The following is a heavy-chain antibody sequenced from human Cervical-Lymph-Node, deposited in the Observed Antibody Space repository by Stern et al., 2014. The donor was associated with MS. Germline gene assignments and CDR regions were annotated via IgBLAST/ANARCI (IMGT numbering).Heavy chain of an antibody. Sequence: QLGQSGAEVKKPGSSVKVSCKASGGTFSRSTISWVRQAPGQGLEWMGGIIPLFGTANYAQKFQGRVTITADESTSTAYMELSSLRSEDTAVYYCARELSQVLVYWGQGTLVTVSS. J-gene: IGHJ4*02. V-gene: IGHV1-69*01. CDR3: ARELSQVLVY. CDR1: GGTFSRST. CDR2: IIPLFGTA.